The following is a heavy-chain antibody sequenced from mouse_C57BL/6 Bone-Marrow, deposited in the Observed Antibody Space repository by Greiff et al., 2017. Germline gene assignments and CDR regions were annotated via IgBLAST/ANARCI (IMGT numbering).Heavy chain of an antibody. Sequence: VQLQQPGAELVKPGASVKVSCKASGYTFTSYWMHWVKQRPGQGLEWIGEIDPSDSYTNYNQKFKGKATLTVDTSSSTAYMQLSSRTSEDSAVYSCARRGGNYVAWFAYWGQGTLVTVSA. CDR3: ARRGGNYVAWFAY. D-gene: IGHD2-1*01. CDR2: IDPSDSYT. V-gene: IGHV1-69*02. CDR1: GYTFTSYW. J-gene: IGHJ3*01.